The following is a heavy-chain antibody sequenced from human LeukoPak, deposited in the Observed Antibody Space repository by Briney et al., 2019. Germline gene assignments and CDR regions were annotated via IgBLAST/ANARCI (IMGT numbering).Heavy chain of an antibody. CDR2: ISTSSSYI. Sequence: GGSLRLSCAASGFTFSTYSMNWVRQAPGKGLEWVSFISTSSSYIYYADSVKGRFTISRDNSKNSLYLQMNSLRAEDTAVYYCARGKEERKNYYYMDVWGKGTTVTVSS. J-gene: IGHJ6*03. CDR1: GFTFSTYS. V-gene: IGHV3-21*01. CDR3: ARGKEERKNYYYMDV.